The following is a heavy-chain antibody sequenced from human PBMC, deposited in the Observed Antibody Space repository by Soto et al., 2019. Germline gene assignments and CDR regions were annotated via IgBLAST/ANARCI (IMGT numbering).Heavy chain of an antibody. Sequence: QVQLVESGGGVVHPGRSLRLSCAGSGFIFSNYGMHWVRQAPGKGLEWVAVISYDGSDILYADSVKVRFTITRDNSKSTCFLHMNRPRAEDTAVYFCAIVRVAYSPLDHWGQGSLVTVSS. V-gene: IGHV3-30*03. J-gene: IGHJ4*02. CDR1: GFIFSNYG. CDR2: ISYDGSDI. D-gene: IGHD3-10*02. CDR3: AIVRVAYSPLDH.